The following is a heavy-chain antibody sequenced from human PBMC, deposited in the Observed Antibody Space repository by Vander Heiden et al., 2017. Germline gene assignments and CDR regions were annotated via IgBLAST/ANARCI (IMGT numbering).Heavy chain of an antibody. CDR3: ARDSTTGLFDY. Sequence: EVQLMESGGGLVKPGGSLRLSCATSGFTFSTYAMNWVRQAPGKGLEYVSSISSSSDFIYYADSLKGRFTISRDNAKNSLYLQMNSLSADDTAVYYCARDSTTGLFDYWCQGTLVTVSS. D-gene: IGHD2-8*02. V-gene: IGHV3-21*02. CDR1: GFTFSTYA. J-gene: IGHJ4*02. CDR2: ISSSSDFI.